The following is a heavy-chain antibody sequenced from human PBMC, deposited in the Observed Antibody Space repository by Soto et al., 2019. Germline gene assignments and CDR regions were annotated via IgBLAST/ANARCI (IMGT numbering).Heavy chain of an antibody. CDR1: GFSLSTSGMC. CDR2: IDWDDDK. Sequence: SGPTLVNPTQTLTLTCTFSGFSLSTSGMCVSWIRQPPGKALEWLARIDWDDDKYYSTSLKTRLTISKDTSKNQVVLTMTNMDPVDTATYYCARILVAVAGTSHLHYYYYGMDVWGQGTTVTVSS. J-gene: IGHJ6*02. V-gene: IGHV2-70*11. CDR3: ARILVAVAGTSHLHYYYYGMDV. D-gene: IGHD6-19*01.